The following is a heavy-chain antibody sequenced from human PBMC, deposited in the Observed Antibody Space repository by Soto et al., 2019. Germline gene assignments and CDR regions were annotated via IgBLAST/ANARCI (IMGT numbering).Heavy chain of an antibody. CDR2: IWYDGSNK. J-gene: IGHJ6*02. D-gene: IGHD3-3*01. V-gene: IGHV3-33*01. CDR1: GLTFSSYG. Sequence: GGPLRLSCAAAGLTFSSYGVHWVRQAPGKGLEWVAVIWYDGSNKYYADSVKGRFTISRDNSKNTLYLQMNSLRAEDTAVYYCARDPDYDFWSGDYYYGMDVWGQGTTVTVSS. CDR3: ARDPDYDFWSGDYYYGMDV.